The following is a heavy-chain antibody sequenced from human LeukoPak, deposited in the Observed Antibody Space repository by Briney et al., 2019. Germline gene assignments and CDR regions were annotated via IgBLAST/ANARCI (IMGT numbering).Heavy chain of an antibody. CDR1: GYTFTSYD. Sequence: ASVKVSCKASGYTFTSYDINWVRQATGQGLEWMGWMNPNSGNTGYAQKLQSRVTMTRDTSISTAYMELSSLTSEDTAVYFCARWEVRGVITPWGQGTLVTVSS. V-gene: IGHV1-8*01. CDR2: MNPNSGNT. D-gene: IGHD3-10*01. J-gene: IGHJ4*02. CDR3: ARWEVRGVITP.